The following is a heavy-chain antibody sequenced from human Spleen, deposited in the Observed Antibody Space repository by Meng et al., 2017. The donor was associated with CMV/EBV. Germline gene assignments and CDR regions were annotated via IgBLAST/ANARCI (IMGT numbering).Heavy chain of an antibody. Sequence: QVHRHHGGAGLLKPAETLSLTCAVYGGSFSGYYWSWIRQPPGKGLEWIGSIYYSGSTYYNPSLKSRVTISVDTSKNQFSLKLSSVTAADTAVYYCARGKWYSYGLDYWGQGTLVTVSS. D-gene: IGHD5-18*01. CDR1: GGSFSGYY. V-gene: IGHV4-34*01. CDR3: ARGKWYSYGLDY. J-gene: IGHJ4*02. CDR2: IYYSGST.